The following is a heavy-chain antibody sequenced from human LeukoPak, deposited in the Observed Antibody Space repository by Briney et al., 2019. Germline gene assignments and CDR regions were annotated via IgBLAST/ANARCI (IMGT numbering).Heavy chain of an antibody. V-gene: IGHV4-59*01. Sequence: PSKTLSLTCAVSGGSMRNYYWSWIRQPPGKGLEWIGYTYDSGSSSYNPSLRSRVSISIDTSKNQFSLNLSSVTAADTAVYYCARGWASSWYYFDFWGQGTLVTVSS. CDR2: TYDSGSS. CDR1: GGSMRNYY. J-gene: IGHJ4*02. D-gene: IGHD2-2*01. CDR3: ARGWASSWYYFDF.